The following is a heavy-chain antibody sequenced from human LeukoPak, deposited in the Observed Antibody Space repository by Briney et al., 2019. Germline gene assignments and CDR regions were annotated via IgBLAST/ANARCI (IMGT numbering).Heavy chain of an antibody. CDR1: GYTFTGYY. V-gene: IGHV1-2*02. D-gene: IGHD5-18*01. CDR3: ARDYDGYSYGPELVDY. J-gene: IGHJ4*02. Sequence: ASVTVSCKASGYTFTGYYMHWVRQAPGQGLEWMGWINPNSGGTNYAQKFQGRVTMTRDTSISTAYMELSRLRSDDTAVYYCARDYDGYSYGPELVDYWGQGTLVTVSS. CDR2: INPNSGGT.